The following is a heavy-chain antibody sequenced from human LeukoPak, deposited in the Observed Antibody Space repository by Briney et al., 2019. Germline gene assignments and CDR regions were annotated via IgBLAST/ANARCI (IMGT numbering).Heavy chain of an antibody. CDR2: IIPILGTA. D-gene: IGHD6-13*01. CDR1: GGTFSSYA. CDR3: ARKEAAAGYYYYGMDV. V-gene: IGHV1-69*13. J-gene: IGHJ6*02. Sequence: SVKVSCKASGGTFSSYAISWVRQAPGQGLEWMGGIIPILGTANYAQKFQGRVTITADESTSTAYMELSSLRSEDTAVYYCARKEAAAGYYYYGMDVWGQGTTVTVSS.